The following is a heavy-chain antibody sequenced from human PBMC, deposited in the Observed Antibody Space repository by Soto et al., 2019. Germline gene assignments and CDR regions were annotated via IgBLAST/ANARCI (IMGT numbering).Heavy chain of an antibody. V-gene: IGHV1-69*06. J-gene: IGHJ5*02. D-gene: IGHD6-6*01. CDR2: IIPIFGTA. CDR3: ARERQLVRRAAVDGFDP. CDR1: GGTFSSYA. Sequence: SVKVSCKASGGTFSSYAISWVRQAPGQGLEWMGGIIPIFGTAKYAQKFQGRVTITADKSTSTAYMELSSLRSEDTAVYYCARERQLVRRAAVDGFDPWGQGTLVTVSS.